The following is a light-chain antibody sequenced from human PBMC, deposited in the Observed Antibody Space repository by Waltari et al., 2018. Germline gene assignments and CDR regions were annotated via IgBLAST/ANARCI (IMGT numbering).Light chain of an antibody. J-gene: IGKJ1*01. Sequence: DIVMTQSPASLTVSPGERATINCRPSLSVSDHVNKKHYLAWDRQKPGPPPKLLISWASTREFGVPDRFSGSGSGTEFTLTISSLQPEDVAVYYCQQYYNTPPTFGQGTKVEIK. CDR3: QQYYNTPPT. CDR1: LSVSDHVNKKHY. V-gene: IGKV4-1*01. CDR2: WAS.